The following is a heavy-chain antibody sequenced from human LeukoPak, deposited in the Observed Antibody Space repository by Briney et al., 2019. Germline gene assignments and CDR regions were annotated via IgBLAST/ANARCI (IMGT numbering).Heavy chain of an antibody. CDR2: ISYDASNK. V-gene: IGHV3-30-3*01. CDR3: ARVGVAGIYYYYGMDV. J-gene: IGHJ6*02. Sequence: GRSLRLSCAASGFTFSSYAMHWVRQAPSKGLEWVAVISYDASNKYYADSVKGRFTISRDNSKNTLYLQMNSLRAEDTAVYYCARVGVAGIYYYYGMDVWGQGTTVTVSS. D-gene: IGHD6-13*01. CDR1: GFTFSSYA.